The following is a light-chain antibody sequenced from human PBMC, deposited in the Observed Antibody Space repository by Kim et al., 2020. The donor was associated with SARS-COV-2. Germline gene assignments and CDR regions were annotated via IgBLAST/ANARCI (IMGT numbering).Light chain of an antibody. CDR3: QQCDNLSLT. CDR1: RDISNN. Sequence: DIQMTQSPSSLTASVGDRVTITCQASRDISNNLNWYQQKPGKAPKVLIYDASNVQTGVPSRFSGSGSGTDFTFTITSLQPEDVATYYCQQCDNLSLTFGGGTKVDIK. CDR2: DAS. J-gene: IGKJ4*01. V-gene: IGKV1-33*01.